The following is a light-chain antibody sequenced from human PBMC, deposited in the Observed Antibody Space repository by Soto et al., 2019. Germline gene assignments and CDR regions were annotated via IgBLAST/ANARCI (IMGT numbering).Light chain of an antibody. J-gene: IGKJ1*01. V-gene: IGKV1-5*03. CDR3: QQYNTYSTT. CDR2: KTS. Sequence: DIQMTQSPSTLSASVGDRVNITCRASQSITNWLAWYQQKPGKAPKLLIYKTSTLESGVPSRFSGSGSGTEFTLTISSLQPDDFATSYCQQYNTYSTTFGPGTKVEIK. CDR1: QSITNW.